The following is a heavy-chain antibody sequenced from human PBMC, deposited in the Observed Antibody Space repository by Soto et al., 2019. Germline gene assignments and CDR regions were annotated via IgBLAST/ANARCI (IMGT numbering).Heavy chain of an antibody. CDR3: SREPHSTGWGSHAFYGMAV. Sequence: QMRLVQSGAEVKKPGSSVKVSCKASGATFSNFAFSWVRRAPGQGLEWMGGINAMFIERDYALKFRDRITIVADESTSKVYLELRSLGSDDTGVYFCSREPHSTGWGSHAFYGMAVGGQGTTVTVTS. CDR1: GATFSNFA. J-gene: IGHJ6*02. V-gene: IGHV1-69*01. D-gene: IGHD6-19*01. CDR2: INAMFIER.